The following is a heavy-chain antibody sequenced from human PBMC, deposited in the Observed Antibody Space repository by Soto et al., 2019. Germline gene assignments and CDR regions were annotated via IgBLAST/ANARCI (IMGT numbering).Heavy chain of an antibody. Sequence: GGSLRLSCAASGFTFSSYGMHWVRQAPGKGLEWVSAISGSGGNTYYADSVKGRFTISRDNSKNTLYLQMNSLRAEDTAVYYCAKGSSGWYERFDYWGQGTLVTVSS. J-gene: IGHJ4*02. CDR2: ISGSGGNT. CDR3: AKGSSGWYERFDY. CDR1: GFTFSSYG. V-gene: IGHV3-23*01. D-gene: IGHD6-19*01.